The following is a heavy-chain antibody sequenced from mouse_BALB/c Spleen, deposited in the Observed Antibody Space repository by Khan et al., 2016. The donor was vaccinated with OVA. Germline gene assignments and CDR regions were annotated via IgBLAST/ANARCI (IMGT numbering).Heavy chain of an antibody. J-gene: IGHJ2*01. CDR3: ARMARTIN. Sequence: EVELVESGGGLVQPGGSLNLSCAASGFTFSSYGMSWVRQTPDKRLELVATINSNGGSTYYPDSVKGRFTISRDNAKNTLYLQMSSLKSEDTAMDYCARMARTINWGQGTTLTVSS. CDR2: INSNGGST. CDR1: GFTFSSYG. V-gene: IGHV5-6-3*01.